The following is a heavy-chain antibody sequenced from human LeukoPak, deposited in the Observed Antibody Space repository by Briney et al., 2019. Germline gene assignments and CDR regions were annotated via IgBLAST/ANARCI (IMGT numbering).Heavy chain of an antibody. D-gene: IGHD3-3*01. Sequence: SETLSLTCTVSGGSISSYYWSWIRQPPGKGLEWIGYIYYSGSTNYNPSLKSRVTMSVDTSKNQFSLKLSSVTAADTAVYYCARDAYGRITIFGVVNYYYYMDVWGKGTTVTVSS. CDR2: IYYSGST. CDR1: GGSISSYY. V-gene: IGHV4-59*12. J-gene: IGHJ6*03. CDR3: ARDAYGRITIFGVVNYYYYMDV.